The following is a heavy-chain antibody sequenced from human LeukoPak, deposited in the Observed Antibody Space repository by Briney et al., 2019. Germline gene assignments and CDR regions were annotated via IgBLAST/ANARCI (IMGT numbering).Heavy chain of an antibody. D-gene: IGHD2-2*02. CDR3: ARDPPHCSSTSCYSGEIDY. Sequence: GGSLRLSCAASGFTFSRYGMHWVRQAPGKGLEWVAFIRYDESTKYYADSVKGRFTISRDNAKNSLYLQMNSLRAEDTAVYYCARDPPHCSSTSCYSGEIDYWGQGTLVTVSS. J-gene: IGHJ4*02. CDR1: GFTFSRYG. V-gene: IGHV3-30*02. CDR2: IRYDESTK.